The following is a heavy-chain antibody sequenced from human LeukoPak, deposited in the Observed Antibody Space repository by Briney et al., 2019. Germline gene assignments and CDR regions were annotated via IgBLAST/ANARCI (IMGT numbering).Heavy chain of an antibody. D-gene: IGHD5-18*01. CDR1: GFTFSSYA. J-gene: IGHJ4*02. V-gene: IGHV3-30-3*01. CDR3: ARDLLAESYGYYFDY. Sequence: GRSLRLSCAASGFTFSSYAMHWVRQAPGKGPEWVAVISYDGSNKYYADPVKGRFTISRDNSKNTLYLQMNSLRAEDTAVYYCARDLLAESYGYYFDYWGQGTLVTVSS. CDR2: ISYDGSNK.